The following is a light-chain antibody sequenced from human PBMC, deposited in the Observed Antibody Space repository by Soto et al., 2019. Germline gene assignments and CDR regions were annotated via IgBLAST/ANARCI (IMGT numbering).Light chain of an antibody. CDR3: QQSYKTPPT. CDR2: AAS. CDR1: QGVSAY. Sequence: DIKMTQSPSSLSASVGDRVTITCRASQGVSAYLLWYQQRQGAAPKLLSYAASNLLSGVTSRFSGSGSGTNFTLTINGLQPEDFATSYCQQSYKTPPTFGKGTNLETK. J-gene: IGKJ2*01. V-gene: IGKV1-39*01.